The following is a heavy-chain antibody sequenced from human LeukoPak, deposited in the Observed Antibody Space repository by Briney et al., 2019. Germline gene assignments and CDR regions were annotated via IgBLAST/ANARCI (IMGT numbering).Heavy chain of an antibody. CDR1: GGSISSYY. D-gene: IGHD3-10*01. CDR3: ARVHRGSGNWFDP. V-gene: IGHV4-59*12. CDR2: IYYSGST. Sequence: PSETLSLTCTVSGGSISSYYWSWIRQPPGEGLEWIGYIYYSGSTNYNPSLKSRVTISVDTSKNQFSLKLSSVTAADTAVYYCARVHRGSGNWFDPWGQGTLVTVSS. J-gene: IGHJ5*02.